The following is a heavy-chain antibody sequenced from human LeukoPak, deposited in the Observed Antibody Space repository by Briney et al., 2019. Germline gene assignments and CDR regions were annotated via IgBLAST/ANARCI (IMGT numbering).Heavy chain of an antibody. Sequence: PGGSLRLSCAASGFTFSSYAMHWVRQAPGKGLEWVAVISYDGSNKYYADSVKGRFTISRDNSKNTLYLQMNSLRAEDTAVYYCATGTGWDIGYWGQGTLVTVSS. CDR1: GFTFSSYA. CDR3: ATGTGWDIGY. J-gene: IGHJ4*02. V-gene: IGHV3-30-3*01. CDR2: ISYDGSNK. D-gene: IGHD6-19*01.